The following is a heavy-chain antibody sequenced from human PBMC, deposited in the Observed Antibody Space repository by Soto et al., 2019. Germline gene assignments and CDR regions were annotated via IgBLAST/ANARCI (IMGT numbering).Heavy chain of an antibody. J-gene: IGHJ4*02. Sequence: QVQLVQSGAEVKTPGSSVRVSCKASGGTFSSYTFNWVRQAPGQGLEWMAGIIPRFGTRNYAPTLQGRVTIIADESTSTAYMELSSLISEDTAVYYCARGRGMYNSGRSELDQLGQGTLVTVSS. V-gene: IGHV1-69*01. D-gene: IGHD3-22*01. CDR3: ARGRGMYNSGRSELDQ. CDR2: IIPRFGTR. CDR1: GGTFSSYT.